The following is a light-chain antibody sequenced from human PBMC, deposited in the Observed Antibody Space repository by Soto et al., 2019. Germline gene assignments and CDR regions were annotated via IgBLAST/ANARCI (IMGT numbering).Light chain of an antibody. V-gene: IGKV3-20*01. Sequence: ESMLTQSPGTLSLSPGERATLSCRASQSVSTRYLAWYQQKPGQAHRLLIYGASIRAAGIPDRFRGSGSGTDFALTISRREPEDFAVYYCHQFGSSPLAFTFGQGTKLEI. J-gene: IGKJ2*01. CDR2: GAS. CDR3: HQFGSSPLAFT. CDR1: QSVSTRY.